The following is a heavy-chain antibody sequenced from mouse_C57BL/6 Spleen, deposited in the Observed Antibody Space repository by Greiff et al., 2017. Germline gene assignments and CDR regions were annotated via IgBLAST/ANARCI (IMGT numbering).Heavy chain of an antibody. CDR1: GFTFTDYY. D-gene: IGHD2-1*01. CDR3: ARLYGNCVWYFDF. Sequence: EVKLVESGGGLVQPGGSLSLSCAASGFTFTDYYMSWVRQPPGKALEWLGLIRNKANGYTKEYSVSVKGRFTISRDNSQSILYLHMNALRAEDSSTYYCARLYGNCVWYFDFWGTGTTVTVSS. J-gene: IGHJ1*03. V-gene: IGHV7-3*01. CDR2: IRNKANGYTK.